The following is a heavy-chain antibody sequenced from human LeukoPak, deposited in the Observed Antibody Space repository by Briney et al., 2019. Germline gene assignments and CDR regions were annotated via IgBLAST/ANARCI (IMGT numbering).Heavy chain of an antibody. D-gene: IGHD3-10*01. CDR3: AKEMRGVTGAFDI. V-gene: IGHV3-30*02. J-gene: IGHJ3*02. CDR2: IRYDGSNK. Sequence: GGSLRLSCAASGFTFSSYGMHWVRQAPGKGLEWVAFIRYDGSNKYYADSVKGRFTISRDNSKNTLYLQMNSLRAEDTAVYYCAKEMRGVTGAFDIWGQGTMVTVSS. CDR1: GFTFSSYG.